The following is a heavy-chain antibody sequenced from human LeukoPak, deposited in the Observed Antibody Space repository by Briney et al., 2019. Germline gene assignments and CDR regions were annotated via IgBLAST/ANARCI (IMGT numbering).Heavy chain of an antibody. J-gene: IGHJ5*02. CDR2: ISSSSSYT. CDR3: ARDLKAAAGPFDP. Sequence: GGSLRLACAASGFTFSDYYMSWIRQAPGKGLEWVSYISSSSSYTNYADSVKGRFTISRDNAKNSLYLQMNSLRAEDTAVYYCARDLKAAAGPFDPWGQGTLVTVSS. D-gene: IGHD6-13*01. V-gene: IGHV3-11*05. CDR1: GFTFSDYY.